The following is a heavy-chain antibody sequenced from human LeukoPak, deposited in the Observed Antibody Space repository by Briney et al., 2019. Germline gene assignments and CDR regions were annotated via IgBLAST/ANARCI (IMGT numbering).Heavy chain of an antibody. D-gene: IGHD3-3*01. J-gene: IGHJ4*02. CDR2: ISAYNGNT. CDR1: GYTFTSYG. V-gene: IGHV1-18*01. Sequence: GASVKVSCKASGYTFTSYGISWVRQAPGQGLEWMGWISAYNGNTNYAQKLQGRVTMTTDTSTSTAYMELRSLRSDDTAVYYCARDRNTYYDFWSGYYTGRYFDYWGQGTLVTVSS. CDR3: ARDRNTYYDFWSGYYTGRYFDY.